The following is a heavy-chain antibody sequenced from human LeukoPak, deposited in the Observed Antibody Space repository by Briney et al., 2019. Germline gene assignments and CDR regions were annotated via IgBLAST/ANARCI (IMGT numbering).Heavy chain of an antibody. CDR1: GFTFSSYW. CDR2: INSDESST. D-gene: IGHD5-18*01. V-gene: IGHV3-74*01. Sequence: GGSLRLSCAASGFTFSSYWMHWVRQVPGKGLVWVSRINSDESSTTYADSVKGRFTISRDNSMNTLYLQMNSMRAEDTAVYYCAKDDRIQTRRYSYNYWGQGTLVTVSS. CDR3: AKDDRIQTRRYSYNY. J-gene: IGHJ4*02.